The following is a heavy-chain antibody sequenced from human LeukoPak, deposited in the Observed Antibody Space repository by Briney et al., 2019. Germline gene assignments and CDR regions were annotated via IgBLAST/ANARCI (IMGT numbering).Heavy chain of an antibody. J-gene: IGHJ4*02. D-gene: IGHD1-1*01. CDR3: ARDGNWNDQIPYFDY. V-gene: IGHV3-30*04. CDR2: ISYDGSNK. Sequence: PGGSLRLSCAASGFTFSSYAMHWVRQAPGKGLEWVAVISYDGSNKYYADSVKGRFTISRDNPKNTLYLQMNSLRAEDTAVYYCARDGNWNDQIPYFDYWGQGTLVTVSS. CDR1: GFTFSSYA.